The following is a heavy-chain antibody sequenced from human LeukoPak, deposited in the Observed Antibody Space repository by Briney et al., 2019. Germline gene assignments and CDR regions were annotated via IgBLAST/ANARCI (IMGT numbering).Heavy chain of an antibody. CDR3: ARAPEDYYDSSGD. V-gene: IGHV4-30-4*01. Sequence: SQTLSLTCTVSGGSISSGDYYWSWIRQPPGKGLEWIGYIYYSGSTYYNPSLKSRVTISVGTSQNQFSLKLSSVTVADTAVYYCARAPEDYYDSSGDWGQGTLVTVSS. CDR1: GGSISSGDYY. J-gene: IGHJ4*02. CDR2: IYYSGST. D-gene: IGHD3-22*01.